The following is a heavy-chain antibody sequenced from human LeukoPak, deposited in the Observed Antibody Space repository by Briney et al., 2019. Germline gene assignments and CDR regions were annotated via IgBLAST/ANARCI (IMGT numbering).Heavy chain of an antibody. D-gene: IGHD6-19*01. J-gene: IGHJ4*02. CDR2: IDGSGSYI. CDR3: AKVLSSGWTNYFDY. CDR1: GFTFSSYP. Sequence: GGSLRLSCAASGFTFSSYPMNWVRQAPGKGLEWVSSIDGSGSYIYYADSMTGRFTISRDNAKISLYLQMNSLRAEDTAVYYCAKVLSSGWTNYFDYWGQGTLVTVSS. V-gene: IGHV3-21*01.